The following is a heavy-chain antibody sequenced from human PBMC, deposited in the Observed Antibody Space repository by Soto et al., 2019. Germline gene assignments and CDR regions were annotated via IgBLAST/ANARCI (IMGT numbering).Heavy chain of an antibody. CDR1: GGSISSSNW. CDR2: IYHSGST. D-gene: IGHD3-10*01. CDR3: ASSTAGVALSWFDP. J-gene: IGHJ5*02. V-gene: IGHV4-4*02. Sequence: SETLSLTCAVSGGSISSSNWWSWVRQPPGKGLEWIGEIYHSGSTNYNPSLKSRVTISVDKSKNQFSLKLSSVTAADTAVYYCASSTAGVALSWFDPWGQGTLVTVSS.